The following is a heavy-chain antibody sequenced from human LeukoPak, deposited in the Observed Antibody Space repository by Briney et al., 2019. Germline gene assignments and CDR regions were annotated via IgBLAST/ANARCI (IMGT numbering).Heavy chain of an antibody. CDR3: ARDYDWAFDY. Sequence: GGSLRLSCAISGFVFADCPINWVRQAPGKGLEWISHIRISRGITTVNYADSVNGRFSISRDDANLLVFLQMDSLTDDDTAVYYCARDYDWAFDYWGQGSLVTFSS. CDR2: IRISRGITTV. J-gene: IGHJ4*02. V-gene: IGHV3-48*02. D-gene: IGHD1-1*01. CDR1: GFVFADCP.